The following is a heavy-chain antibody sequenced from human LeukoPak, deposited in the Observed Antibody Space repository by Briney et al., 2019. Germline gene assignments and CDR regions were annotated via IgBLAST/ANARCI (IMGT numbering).Heavy chain of an antibody. CDR2: IVVDSGYT. V-gene: IGHV1-58*01. CDR3: GAAGSYYGPGY. Sequence: TAVKVSFKASGFTFTNSAVQWVRQARGQRLEWIGWIVVDSGYTNYAQKFQERVTITRDMSTGTAYMELSGLRSEDTAVYYCGAAGSYYGPGYWGQGTLVTVSS. J-gene: IGHJ4*02. CDR1: GFTFTNSA. D-gene: IGHD1-26*01.